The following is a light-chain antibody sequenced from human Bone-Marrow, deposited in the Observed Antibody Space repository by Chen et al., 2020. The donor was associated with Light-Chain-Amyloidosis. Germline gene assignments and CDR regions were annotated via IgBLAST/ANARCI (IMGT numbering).Light chain of an antibody. J-gene: IGLJ2*01. CDR1: DLPTKY. V-gene: IGLV3-25*03. CDR3: QSADSSGTYEVI. Sequence: SYELTQPPSVSVSPGQTARITCSGDDLPTKYAYWYQQKLGQAPVLVIHRDTERPSGISERFSGYSSGTTATLTISGVQAEDETDYHCQSADSSGTYEVIFGGGTKLTVL. CDR2: RDT.